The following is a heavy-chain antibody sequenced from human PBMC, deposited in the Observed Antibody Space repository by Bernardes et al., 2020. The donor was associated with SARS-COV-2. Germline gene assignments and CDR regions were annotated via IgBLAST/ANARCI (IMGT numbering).Heavy chain of an antibody. V-gene: IGHV1-46*03. D-gene: IGHD5-18*01. CDR2: INAYGGNA. Sequence: ASVKVSCNAAGYMFTRYYMHWVRQAPGQGLEWMGIINAYGGNATYAQKFQGRVTMTMDTSTSTVYMELSSLRSEDSAVYYCARGHTSIVTYYFDYWGQGTLVTVSS. J-gene: IGHJ4*02. CDR1: GYMFTRYY. CDR3: ARGHTSIVTYYFDY.